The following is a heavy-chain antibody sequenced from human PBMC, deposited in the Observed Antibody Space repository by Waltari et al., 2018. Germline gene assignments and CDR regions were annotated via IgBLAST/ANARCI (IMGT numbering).Heavy chain of an antibody. V-gene: IGHV3-11*04. CDR1: GFTFSGYY. J-gene: IGHJ6*03. Sequence: QVQLVESGGGLVKPGGSLTLSCAASGFTFSGYYMTWIRQAPGKGLEWVSYISGSSNTIKDADSVKGRFTISRDNAKNSLFLQMTSLRADDTAVYYCARDVSGIGGRPLYMDVWGKGTTVTVSS. CDR3: ARDVSGIGGRPLYMDV. D-gene: IGHD6-6*01. CDR2: ISGSSNTI.